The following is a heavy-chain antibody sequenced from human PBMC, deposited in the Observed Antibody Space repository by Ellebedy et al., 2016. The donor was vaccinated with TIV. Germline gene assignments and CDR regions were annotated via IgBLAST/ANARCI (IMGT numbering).Heavy chain of an antibody. D-gene: IGHD3-10*01. V-gene: IGHV4-39*01. CDR2: IYYSGST. CDR1: GGSISSSRYY. J-gene: IGHJ4*02. CDR3: ARHWYYYGSGSPGSYYFHY. Sequence: MPSETLSLTCTVSGGSISSSRYYWGWIRQPPGKGLEWIGSIYYSGSTYYNPSLRSRVTISVDTSKNQFSLNLSSVTAADTAVYFCARHWYYYGSGSPGSYYFHYWGQGTLVTVSS.